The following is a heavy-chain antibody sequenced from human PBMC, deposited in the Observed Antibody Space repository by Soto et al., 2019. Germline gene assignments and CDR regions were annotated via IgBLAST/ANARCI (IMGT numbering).Heavy chain of an antibody. CDR2: ISAYNGNT. V-gene: IGHV1-18*01. CDR1: GYTFTSYG. Sequence: ASVKVYCKASGYTFTSYGISWVRQAPGQGLEWMGWISAYNGNTNYAQKLQGRVTMTTDTSTSTAYMELRSLRSDDTAVYYCARGRSGYYDSSGYLNYWGQGTLVTVSS. CDR3: ARGRSGYYDSSGYLNY. D-gene: IGHD3-22*01. J-gene: IGHJ4*02.